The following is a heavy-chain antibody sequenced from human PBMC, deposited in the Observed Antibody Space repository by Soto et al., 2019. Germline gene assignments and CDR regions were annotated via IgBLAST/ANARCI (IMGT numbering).Heavy chain of an antibody. CDR2: ISYDGSNK. Sequence: QVQLVESGGSVVQPGGSLRLSCAASGFTFNNHGMHWVRQAPGKGLEWVAVISYDGSNKYYADSMRGRLTISRDNSNNPLYLQMHSLSPEDTAVYYCASWAGRSSTSFFSGPFDYWGQGTLVTASS. D-gene: IGHD2-2*01. CDR1: GFTFNNHG. V-gene: IGHV3-30*03. CDR3: ASWAGRSSTSFFSGPFDY. J-gene: IGHJ4*02.